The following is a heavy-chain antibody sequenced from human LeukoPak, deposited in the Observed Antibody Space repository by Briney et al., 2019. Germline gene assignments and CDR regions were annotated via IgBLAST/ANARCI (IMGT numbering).Heavy chain of an antibody. V-gene: IGHV3-53*01. Sequence: GGSLRLSCAASVFTVSSNYMSWVRPAPGKGREWVSVIYSGGSTYYADSVKGRFTISRDNSKNTLYLQMNSLRAEDTAVYYCARDTGSSGWHNFDYWGQGTLVTVSS. CDR2: IYSGGST. CDR1: VFTVSSNY. J-gene: IGHJ4*02. CDR3: ARDTGSSGWHNFDY. D-gene: IGHD6-19*01.